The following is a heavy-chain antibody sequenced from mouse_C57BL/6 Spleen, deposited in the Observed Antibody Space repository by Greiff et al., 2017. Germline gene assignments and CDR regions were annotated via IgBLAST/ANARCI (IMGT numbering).Heavy chain of an antibody. CDR1: GYAFSSSW. CDR3: ARSSTMVTRAWFAY. CDR2: IYPGDGDT. V-gene: IGHV1-82*01. J-gene: IGHJ3*01. Sequence: QVQLQQSGPELVKPGASVKISCKASGYAFSSSWMNWVKQRPGKGLEWIGRIYPGDGDTNYNGKFKGKATPTADKSSSTAYMQLSRLTSEDSAVYFGARSSTMVTRAWFAYWGQGTLVTVAA. D-gene: IGHD2-2*01.